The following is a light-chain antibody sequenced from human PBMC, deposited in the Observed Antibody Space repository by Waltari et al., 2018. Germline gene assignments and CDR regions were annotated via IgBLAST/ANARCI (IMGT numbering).Light chain of an antibody. V-gene: IGLV4-69*01. CDR2: VNSDGSH. J-gene: IGLJ3*02. Sequence: QLVLTQSPSASASLGASVQLTCTLSSGHSSNTVAWHPQQPEKGPRYLMKVNSDGSHSKGDEIPDRFSGSSSGAERYLTISSLQSEDEADYYCQTGGHGTWVFGGGTKLTVL. CDR1: SGHSSNT. CDR3: QTGGHGTWV.